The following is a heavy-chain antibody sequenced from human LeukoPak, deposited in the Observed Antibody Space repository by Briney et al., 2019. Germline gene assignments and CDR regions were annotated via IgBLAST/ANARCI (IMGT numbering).Heavy chain of an antibody. CDR1: GYTFTRYD. Sequence: GASVTVSCKASGYTFTRYDINWVRQATGQGLEWMGWMNPNSGNTGYAQKFQGRVTMTRNTSISTAYMELSSLRSEDTAVYYCARVWAARLYWFDPWGQGTLVTVSS. J-gene: IGHJ5*02. V-gene: IGHV1-8*01. CDR2: MNPNSGNT. CDR3: ARVWAARLYWFDP. D-gene: IGHD5-18*01.